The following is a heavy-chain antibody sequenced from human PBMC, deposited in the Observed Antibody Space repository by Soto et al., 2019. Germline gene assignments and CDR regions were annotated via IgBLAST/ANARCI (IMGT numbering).Heavy chain of an antibody. D-gene: IGHD6-13*01. J-gene: IGHJ6*02. CDR2: ISGSGGST. CDR1: GFTFSSYA. CDR3: AKHRYSSSWYNPNYYYGMDV. V-gene: IGHV3-23*01. Sequence: GGSLRLSCAASGFTFSSYAMSWVRQAPGKGLEWVSAISGSGGSTYYADSVKGRFTISRDNSKNTLYLQMNSLRAEDTAVYYCAKHRYSSSWYNPNYYYGMDVWGQGTTVTVSS.